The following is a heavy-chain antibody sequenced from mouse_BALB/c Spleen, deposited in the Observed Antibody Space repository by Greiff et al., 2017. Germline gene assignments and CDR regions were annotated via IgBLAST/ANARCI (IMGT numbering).Heavy chain of an antibody. CDR2: ISSGGSYT. D-gene: IGHD1-2*01. CDR1: GFTFSSYT. Sequence: EVKVVESGGGLVKPGGSLKLSCAASGFTFSSYTMSWVRQTPEKRLEWVATISSGGSYTYYPDSVKGRFTISRDNAKNTLYLQMSSLKSEDTAMYYCARSTATWYFDVWGAGTTVTVSS. V-gene: IGHV5-6-4*01. J-gene: IGHJ1*01. CDR3: ARSTATWYFDV.